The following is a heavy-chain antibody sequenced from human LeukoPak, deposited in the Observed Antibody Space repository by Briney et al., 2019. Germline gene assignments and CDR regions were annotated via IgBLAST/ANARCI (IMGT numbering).Heavy chain of an antibody. CDR2: LIPIFGTA. CDR3: ARVAQGSYYGNDAFDI. V-gene: IGHV1-69*05. D-gene: IGHD1-26*01. Sequence: SVKVSCKASGGTFCSYAISWVPQAPGQGLEWLGGLIPIFGTANYAQKFQGRVTITTDESTSTAYMELSSLRSEDTAVYYCARVAQGSYYGNDAFDIWGQGTTVTVSS. J-gene: IGHJ3*02. CDR1: GGTFCSYA.